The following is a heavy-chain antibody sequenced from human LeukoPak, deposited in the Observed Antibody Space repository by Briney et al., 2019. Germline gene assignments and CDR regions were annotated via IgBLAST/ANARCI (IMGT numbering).Heavy chain of an antibody. D-gene: IGHD1-26*01. J-gene: IGHJ4*02. Sequence: SETLSPTCTVSGGSISSYYWSWIRQPPGKGLEWIGYIYYSGSTNYNPSLKSRVTISVDTSKNQFSLKLSSVTAADTAVYYCARAPVGATLALDYWGQGTLVTVSS. CDR3: ARAPVGATLALDY. CDR2: IYYSGST. CDR1: GGSISSYY. V-gene: IGHV4-59*01.